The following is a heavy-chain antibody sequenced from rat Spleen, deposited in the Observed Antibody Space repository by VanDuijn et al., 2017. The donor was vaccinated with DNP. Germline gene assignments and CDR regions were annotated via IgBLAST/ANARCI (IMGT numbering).Heavy chain of an antibody. V-gene: IGHV5-22*01. CDR1: GFTVSEYY. CDR2: ISYDGVST. D-gene: IGHD1-4*01. CDR3: ARHVLPLRVWDY. Sequence: EVQLVESGGGLAQPGRSLKLSCAASGFTVSEYYMAWVRRTPTKGLEWVAYISYDGVSTYNGGSVKGRFTISRDNVKSTLYLQMNSLRSEDMATYYCARHVLPLRVWDYWGQGVMVTVSS. J-gene: IGHJ2*01.